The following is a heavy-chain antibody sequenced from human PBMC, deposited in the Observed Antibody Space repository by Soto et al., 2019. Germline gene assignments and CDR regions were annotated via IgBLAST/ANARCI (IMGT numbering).Heavy chain of an antibody. Sequence: GGSLRLSCAASGFTFSSYAMIWVGQAPGKGLEWVSAISGSGGSTYYADSVKGRFTISRDNSKNTLYLQMNSLRAEDTAVYYCAKKGGGYYYYYGMDVWGQGTTVTVSS. CDR2: ISGSGGST. CDR1: GFTFSSYA. D-gene: IGHD2-15*01. V-gene: IGHV3-23*01. J-gene: IGHJ6*02. CDR3: AKKGGGYYYYYGMDV.